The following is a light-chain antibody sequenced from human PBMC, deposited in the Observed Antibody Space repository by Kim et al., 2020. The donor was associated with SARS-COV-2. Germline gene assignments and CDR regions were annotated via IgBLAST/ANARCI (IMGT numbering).Light chain of an antibody. CDR1: SLRSYY. Sequence: LRQTDGITSQGDSLRSYYASWYQQKPGQAPVLVIYGKNNRPSGIPDRFSGSSSGNTASLTITGAQAEDEADYYCNSRDSSGNHLVFGGGTQLTVL. CDR2: GKN. CDR3: NSRDSSGNHLV. J-gene: IGLJ2*01. V-gene: IGLV3-19*01.